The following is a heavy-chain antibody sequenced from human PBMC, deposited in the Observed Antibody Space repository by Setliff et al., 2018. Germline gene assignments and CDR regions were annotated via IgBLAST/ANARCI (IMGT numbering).Heavy chain of an antibody. CDR1: GYAFTSYY. D-gene: IGHD6-13*01. Sequence: ASVKVSCKASGYAFTSYYMYWVRQAPGQGLEWMGTINTGGGSASIVDQFQGRVTMTRDTYTSTSYLELTSLRSDDTAVYYCARAGVAAAGKKGVFEHWGQGTLVTVSS. CDR3: ARAGVAAAGKKGVFEH. CDR2: INTGGGSA. V-gene: IGHV1-46*01. J-gene: IGHJ4*02.